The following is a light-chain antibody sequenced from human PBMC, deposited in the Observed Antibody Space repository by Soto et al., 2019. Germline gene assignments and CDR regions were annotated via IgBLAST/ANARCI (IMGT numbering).Light chain of an antibody. V-gene: IGLV2-8*01. J-gene: IGLJ1*01. CDR2: EVN. CDR1: SSDVGDYNY. CDR3: SSYAGSDVFV. Sequence: QSALAQPPSASGSPGQSVTISCTGTSSDVGDYNYVSWYQQHPGKAPKLMIYEVNKRPSGVPDRFSGSKAGNTASLTVFGLQAEDEADYYCSSYAGSDVFVFGTGTKVTV.